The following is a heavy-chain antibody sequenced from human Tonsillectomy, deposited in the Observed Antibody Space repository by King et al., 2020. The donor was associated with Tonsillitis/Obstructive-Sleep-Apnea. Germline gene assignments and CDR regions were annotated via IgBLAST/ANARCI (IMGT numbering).Heavy chain of an antibody. CDR2: ISYDGSNK. V-gene: IGHV3-30*18. J-gene: IGHJ4*02. CDR1: GFTFSSYG. D-gene: IGHD3-10*01. CDR3: AKDGNYYGSVSYYNLPDS. Sequence: QLVQSGGGVVQPGRSLRLSCAASGFTFSSYGMHWVRQAPGKGLEWVAVISYDGSNKYYADSVKGRFTISRDNSKNTLYLQMNSLRAEDTAVYYCAKDGNYYGSVSYYNLPDSWGQGTLVTVSS.